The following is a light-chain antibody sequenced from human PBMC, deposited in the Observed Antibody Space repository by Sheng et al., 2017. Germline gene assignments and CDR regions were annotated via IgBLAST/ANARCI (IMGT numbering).Light chain of an antibody. CDR1: QSVGVF. Sequence: ETVLTQSPATLSLSPGERATLSCRASQSVGVFLAWYQQKPGQAPRLLIYGASSRATGIPDRFSGSGSGTDFTLTISSLEPEDFAVYYCQQRSNWPRTFGPGTKVDIK. CDR3: QQRSNWPRT. V-gene: IGKV3-11*01. J-gene: IGKJ3*01. CDR2: GAS.